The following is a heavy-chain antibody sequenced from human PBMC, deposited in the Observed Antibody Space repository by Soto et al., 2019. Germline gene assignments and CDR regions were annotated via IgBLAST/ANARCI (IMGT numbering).Heavy chain of an antibody. CDR2: ISGSGGST. CDR1: GFTFSSHA. Sequence: EVQLLESGGGLVQPGGSLRLSCAASGFTFSSHAMSWVRQAPGKGLEWVSGISGSGGSTKYADSVKGRFTISRDNSRNTLYLQMNSLRDEATAVYYCAQDVSDWYMGYFDFWGQGSLVTVSS. J-gene: IGHJ4*02. D-gene: IGHD6-19*01. CDR3: AQDVSDWYMGYFDF. V-gene: IGHV3-23*01.